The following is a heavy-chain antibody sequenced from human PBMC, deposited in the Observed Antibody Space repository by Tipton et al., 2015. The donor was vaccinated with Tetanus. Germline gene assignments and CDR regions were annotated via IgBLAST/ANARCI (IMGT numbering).Heavy chain of an antibody. V-gene: IGHV4-30-2*01. CDR3: ARVVIWFGAPPSHFDY. CDR2: IYHSGST. CDR1: GGSINSGGYS. J-gene: IGHJ4*02. Sequence: TLSLTCAVSGGSINSGGYSWSWIRQPPGKGLEWIGYIYHSGSTYYNPSLKSRVTISVDRSKNQFSLKLSSVTAADTAVYYCARVVIWFGAPPSHFDYWGQGTLVTVSS. D-gene: IGHD3-10*01.